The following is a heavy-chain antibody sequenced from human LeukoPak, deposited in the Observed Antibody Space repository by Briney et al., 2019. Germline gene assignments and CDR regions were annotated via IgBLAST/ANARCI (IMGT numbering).Heavy chain of an antibody. D-gene: IGHD1-20*01. J-gene: IGHJ4*02. CDR2: ISGSGGST. Sequence: GGSLRLSCAASGFTFSSYAMSWVRQAPGKGLEWVSAISGSGGSTYYADSVKGRFTISRDNSKNTLYLQMNSLRAEDTAVYYCGTGGGMTGEDFDYWGQGTLVTVSS. CDR1: GFTFSSYA. CDR3: GTGGGMTGEDFDY. V-gene: IGHV3-23*01.